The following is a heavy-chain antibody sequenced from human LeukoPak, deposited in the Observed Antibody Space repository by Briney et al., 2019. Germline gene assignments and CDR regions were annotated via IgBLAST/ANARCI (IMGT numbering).Heavy chain of an antibody. CDR1: GFTFSSYS. D-gene: IGHD6-19*01. CDR2: ISSSSSYI. CDR3: VRPDYPYTSGTFFDS. V-gene: IGHV3-21*01. Sequence: GGSLRLSCAASGFTFSSYSMNWVRQAPGKGLEWVSSISSSSSYIYYADSVKGRFTISRDNSKNTLYLQMNSLSTEDAAVYYCVRPDYPYTSGTFFDSWGQGIQVTVSS. J-gene: IGHJ4*02.